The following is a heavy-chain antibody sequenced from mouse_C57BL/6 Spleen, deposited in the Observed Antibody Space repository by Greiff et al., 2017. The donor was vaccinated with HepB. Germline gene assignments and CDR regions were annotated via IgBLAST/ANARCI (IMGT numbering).Heavy chain of an antibody. CDR1: GYTFTSYW. Sequence: VQLQQPGTELVKPGASVKLSCKASGYTFTSYWMHWVKQRPGQGLEWIGNINPSNGGTNYNEKFKSKATLTVDKSSSTAYMQLSSLTSEDSAVYDCARDMGYEGAMDYWGQGTSVTVSS. CDR3: ARDMGYEGAMDY. D-gene: IGHD2-2*01. V-gene: IGHV1-53*01. J-gene: IGHJ4*01. CDR2: INPSNGGT.